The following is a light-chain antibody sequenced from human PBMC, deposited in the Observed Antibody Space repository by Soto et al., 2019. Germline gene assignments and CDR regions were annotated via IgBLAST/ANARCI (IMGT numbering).Light chain of an antibody. CDR3: QKSSSVPV. Sequence: DIQMTQSPTSLSASVGDRVTITCRASQDIRNFVAWYQQKPGKAPNLLIYAASTLQSGVPSRFSSSGSGTDFSLTSNSLQPENFATSSCQKSSSVPVFGPGTKVEIK. CDR1: QDIRNF. J-gene: IGKJ3*01. CDR2: AAS. V-gene: IGKV1-27*01.